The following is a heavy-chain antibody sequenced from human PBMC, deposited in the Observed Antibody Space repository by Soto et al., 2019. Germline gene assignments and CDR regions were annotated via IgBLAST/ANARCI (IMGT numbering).Heavy chain of an antibody. D-gene: IGHD5-12*01. CDR1: GDSISSSNYY. V-gene: IGHV4-39*01. CDR3: ARRGQLVATTFFDY. CDR2: IYYSGTT. J-gene: IGHJ4*02. Sequence: QLQLQESGPGLVKPSETLSLPCTVSGDSISSSNYYWGWIRQPPGKGLEWIGSIYYSGTTYYNPSLKSRVTISIDTSKNQFSLKLSSVTAADTAVYYCARRGQLVATTFFDYWGQGTLVTVSS.